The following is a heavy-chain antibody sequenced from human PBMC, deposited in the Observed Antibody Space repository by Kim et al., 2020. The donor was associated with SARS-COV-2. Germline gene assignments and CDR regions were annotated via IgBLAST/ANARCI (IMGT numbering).Heavy chain of an antibody. CDR2: ISYDGSNK. Sequence: GGSLRLSCAASGFTFSSYAMHWVRQAPGKGLEWVAVISYDGSNKYYADSVKGRFTISRDNSKNTLYLQMNSLRAEDTAVYYCARDRQPYGVTMFDYWGQGTLVTVSS. J-gene: IGHJ4*02. D-gene: IGHD4-17*01. V-gene: IGHV3-30*04. CDR3: ARDRQPYGVTMFDY. CDR1: GFTFSSYA.